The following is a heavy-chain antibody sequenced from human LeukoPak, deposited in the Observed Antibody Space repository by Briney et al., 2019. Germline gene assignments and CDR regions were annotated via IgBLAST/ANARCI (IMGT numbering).Heavy chain of an antibody. V-gene: IGHV1-3*01. D-gene: IGHD2-15*01. Sequence: ASVKVSCKASGYTFTNYAIHWVRQAPGQRLEWMGWINSGNGNKKYSQELQGRVAINRDTSATTAYMELSSLRSDDTALYYCAREWLSSGDSHYSHWGQGTLVTVSS. J-gene: IGHJ4*02. CDR2: INSGNGNK. CDR1: GYTFTNYA. CDR3: AREWLSSGDSHYSH.